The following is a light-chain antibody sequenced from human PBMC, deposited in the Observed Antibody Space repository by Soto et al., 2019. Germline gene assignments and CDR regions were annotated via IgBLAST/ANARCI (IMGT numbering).Light chain of an antibody. J-gene: IGLJ3*02. CDR1: SSDVGGYNF. Sequence: QSVLTQPASVSGSPGQSITISCTGTSSDVGGYNFVSWYQQRPGKAPKLLIYDVSDRPSGISNRFSGSKSGNTASLTISGLQAEDEADYYCSSYTTRYTLVFGGGTKVTVL. V-gene: IGLV2-14*01. CDR3: SSYTTRYTLV. CDR2: DVS.